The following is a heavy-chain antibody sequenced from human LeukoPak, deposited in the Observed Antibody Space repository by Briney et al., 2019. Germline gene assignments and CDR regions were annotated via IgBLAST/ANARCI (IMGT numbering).Heavy chain of an antibody. CDR3: ARGPSGYHNT. Sequence: GGSLRLSCAASAFTFNSYTMNWVRQAPGKGLERVSSISSSRTYIYYADSVKGRFTISRDNAKNSLYLQMNSLRAEDTAVYYCARGPSGYHNTGGQGTLVTVSS. CDR2: ISSSRTYI. J-gene: IGHJ4*02. D-gene: IGHD5-12*01. CDR1: AFTFNSYT. V-gene: IGHV3-21*01.